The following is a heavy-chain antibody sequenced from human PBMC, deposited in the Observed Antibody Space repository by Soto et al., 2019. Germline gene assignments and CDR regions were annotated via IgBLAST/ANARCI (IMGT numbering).Heavy chain of an antibody. CDR3: ARRKVGWANDDFDI. Sequence: SETLCLTWTVAGGSLGSVGYCWRWIRPHPGKGLEWIGYIYYSGSTYYNPSLKSRVTISVDTSKNQFSLKLSSVTAADTAVYYCARRKVGWANDDFDIWGQGTMVTVSS. CDR2: IYYSGST. J-gene: IGHJ3*02. D-gene: IGHD1-26*01. CDR1: GGSLGSVGYC. V-gene: IGHV4-31*02.